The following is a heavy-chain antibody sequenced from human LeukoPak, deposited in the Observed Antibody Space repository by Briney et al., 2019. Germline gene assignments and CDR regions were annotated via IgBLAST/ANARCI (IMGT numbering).Heavy chain of an antibody. Sequence: GGSLRLSCAASGFTFSSYGMHWVRQAPGKGLEWVAFIRYDGSNKYYADSVKGRFTTSRDISNNTVFLQMNSLRVEDTAVYYCAKDGDSSGYYSSYHNYMDVWGKGTSVTISS. V-gene: IGHV3-30*02. CDR3: AKDGDSSGYYSSYHNYMDV. J-gene: IGHJ6*03. CDR1: GFTFSSYG. CDR2: IRYDGSNK. D-gene: IGHD3-22*01.